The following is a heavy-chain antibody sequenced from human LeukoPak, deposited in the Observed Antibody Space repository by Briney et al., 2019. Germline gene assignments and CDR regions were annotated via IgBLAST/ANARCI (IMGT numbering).Heavy chain of an antibody. Sequence: SETLSLTCAVYGGSFSGYYWSWVRQPPGKGLEWIGEINHSGSTNYNPSLKSRVTISVDTSKNQFSLKLSSVTAADTAVYYCARVTIFGVGPFDYWGQGTLVTVSS. CDR1: GGSFSGYY. J-gene: IGHJ4*02. D-gene: IGHD3-3*01. V-gene: IGHV4-34*01. CDR2: INHSGST. CDR3: ARVTIFGVGPFDY.